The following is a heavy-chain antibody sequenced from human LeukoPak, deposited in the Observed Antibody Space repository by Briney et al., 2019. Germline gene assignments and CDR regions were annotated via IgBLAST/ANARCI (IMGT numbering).Heavy chain of an antibody. Sequence: PGGSLRLSCAASGLTFSIHWMNWVRQAPGKGLEWVAVISYDGSNKYYADSVKGRFTISRDNSKNTLYLQMNSLRAEDTAVYYCAKDFGDYWFWGQGTLVTVSS. V-gene: IGHV3-30*18. CDR1: GLTFSIHW. J-gene: IGHJ4*02. CDR2: ISYDGSNK. CDR3: AKDFGDYWF. D-gene: IGHD4-17*01.